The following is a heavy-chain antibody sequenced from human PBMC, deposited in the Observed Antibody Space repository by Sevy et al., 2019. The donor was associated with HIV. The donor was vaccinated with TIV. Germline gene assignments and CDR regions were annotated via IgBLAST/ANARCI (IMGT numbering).Heavy chain of an antibody. CDR1: GFTFSSYA. CDR2: ISGSGGST. V-gene: IGHV3-23*01. Sequence: GGYLRLSCAASGFTFSSYAMSWVRQAPGKGLEWVSAISGSGGSTYYADSVKGRFTISRDNSKNTLYLQMNSLRAEDTAVYYCAKEAYCSGGSCYFFYFDYWGQGTLVTVSS. D-gene: IGHD2-15*01. J-gene: IGHJ4*02. CDR3: AKEAYCSGGSCYFFYFDY.